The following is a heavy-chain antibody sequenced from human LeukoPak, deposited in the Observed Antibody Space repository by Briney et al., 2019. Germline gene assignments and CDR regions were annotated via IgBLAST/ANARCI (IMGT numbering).Heavy chain of an antibody. CDR3: AKDAFYYDSSGYYVD. D-gene: IGHD3-22*01. CDR1: GFTFSSYA. J-gene: IGHJ4*02. Sequence: GGSLRLSCAASGFTFSSYAMSWVRQAPGKGLEWVSAIIGSGGSTYYADSVKGRFTISRDNSKNTLYLQMNSLRAEDTAIYYCAKDAFYYDSSGYYVDWGQGTLVTVSS. CDR2: IIGSGGST. V-gene: IGHV3-23*01.